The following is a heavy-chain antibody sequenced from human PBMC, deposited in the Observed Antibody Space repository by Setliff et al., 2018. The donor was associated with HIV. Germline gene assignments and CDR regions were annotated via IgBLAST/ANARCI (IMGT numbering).Heavy chain of an antibody. Sequence: GSLRLSCAASGFTFSSYSMNWVRQAPGKGLEWVSSISSSSSYIYYADSVKGRFTISRDNAKNSLYLQMNSLRAEDTAVYYCARDRVGYYYYMDVWGKGTTVTVSS. J-gene: IGHJ6*03. CDR1: GFTFSSYS. CDR3: ARDRVGYYYYMDV. D-gene: IGHD1-26*01. V-gene: IGHV3-21*01. CDR2: ISSSSSYI.